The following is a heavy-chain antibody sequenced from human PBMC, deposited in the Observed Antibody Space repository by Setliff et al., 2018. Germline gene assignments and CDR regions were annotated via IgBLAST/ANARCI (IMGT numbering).Heavy chain of an antibody. J-gene: IGHJ2*01. V-gene: IGHV3-9*03. CDR3: AKDLSPNWGDWYFDL. D-gene: IGHD7-27*01. Sequence: PGGSLRLSCAASGFSFDDYAMHWVRQAPGKGLEWVSGISWNSDTIGYADSVKGRFTISRDNAKNSLYLQMNSLRPEDMALYYCAKDLSPNWGDWYFDLWGRGTLVTVSS. CDR2: ISWNSDTI. CDR1: GFSFDDYA.